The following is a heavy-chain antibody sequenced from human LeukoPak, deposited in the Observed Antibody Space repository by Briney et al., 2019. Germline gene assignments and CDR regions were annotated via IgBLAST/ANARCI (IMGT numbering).Heavy chain of an antibody. CDR3: AKDFHGDFPYFFDY. Sequence: GGSLRLSCAASGFTFSSYGMHWVRQAPGKVLEWVAFIRYDGSNKYYADSVKGRFTISRDNSKNTFNLQMNSLRAEDTALYYCAKDFHGDFPYFFDYWGQGTLVTVSS. CDR2: IRYDGSNK. V-gene: IGHV3-30*02. CDR1: GFTFSSYG. J-gene: IGHJ4*02.